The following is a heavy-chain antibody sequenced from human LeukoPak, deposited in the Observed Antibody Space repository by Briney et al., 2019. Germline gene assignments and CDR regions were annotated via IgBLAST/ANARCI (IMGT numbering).Heavy chain of an antibody. D-gene: IGHD3-10*01. CDR3: ARDRGGYYGSV. CDR1: GGSISSDGYY. V-gene: IGHV4-31*03. J-gene: IGHJ4*02. Sequence: SETLSLTCTVSGGSISSDGYYWSWIRQHPGKGLEWIGYIYYSGSTYYNPSLKSRVTISVDTSKNQFSLKLSSVTAADTAVYYCARDRGGYYGSVWGQGTLVTVSS. CDR2: IYYSGST.